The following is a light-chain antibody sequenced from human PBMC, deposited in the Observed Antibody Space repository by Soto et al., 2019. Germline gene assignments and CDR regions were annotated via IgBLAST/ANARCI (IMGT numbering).Light chain of an antibody. CDR2: KAS. V-gene: IGKV1-5*03. J-gene: IGKJ4*01. CDR3: QRYDTYSLT. CDR1: QSISNW. Sequence: DIQMTQSPSTLSASVGDRVTITCRASQSISNWLAWYQQKPGKAPNLLMYKASTLQSGVPSRFSGSGSGTEFTLTITNLQPDDVALYYCQRYDTYSLTFGGGTTVEIK.